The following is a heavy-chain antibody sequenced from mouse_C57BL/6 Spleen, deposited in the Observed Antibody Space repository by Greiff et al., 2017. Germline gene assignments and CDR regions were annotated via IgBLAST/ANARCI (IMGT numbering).Heavy chain of an antibody. CDR2: IYPRSGNT. Sequence: VQLQQSGAELARPGASVKLSCKASGYTFTSYGISWVKQRTGQGLEWIGEIYPRSGNTYYNEKFKGKATLTADKSSSTAYMELRSLTSEDSAVYFCARGGITTVVDARDYWGQGTSGTVSS. CDR1: GYTFTSYG. D-gene: IGHD1-1*01. CDR3: ARGGITTVVDARDY. J-gene: IGHJ4*01. V-gene: IGHV1-81*01.